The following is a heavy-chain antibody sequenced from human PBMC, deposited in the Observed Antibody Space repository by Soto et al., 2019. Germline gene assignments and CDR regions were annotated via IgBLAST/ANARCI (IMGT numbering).Heavy chain of an antibody. J-gene: IGHJ5*02. CDR2: ISSSSSYI. Sequence: GGSLRLSCAASGFSFSSYSMNWVRQAPGKGLEWVSSISSSSSYIYYADSVKCRFTISRDNAKNSLYLQMNSLRAEDTAVYYCARDRAVVVPAASSPWFDPWGQGTLVTVSS. CDR1: GFSFSSYS. CDR3: ARDRAVVVPAASSPWFDP. V-gene: IGHV3-21*01. D-gene: IGHD2-2*01.